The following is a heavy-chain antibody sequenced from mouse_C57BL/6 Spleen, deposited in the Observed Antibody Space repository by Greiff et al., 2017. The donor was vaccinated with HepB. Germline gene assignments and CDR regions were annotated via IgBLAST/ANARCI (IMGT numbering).Heavy chain of an antibody. CDR3: ARTGGLRLGYAMDY. CDR1: GYSFTGYY. V-gene: IGHV1-42*01. J-gene: IGHJ4*01. Sequence: EVQLQQSGPELVKPGASVKISCKASGYSFTGYYMNWVKQSPEKSLEWIGEINPSTGGTTYNQKFKAKATLTVDKSSSTAYMQLKSLTSEDSAVYYCARTGGLRLGYAMDYWGQGTSVTVSS. CDR2: INPSTGGT. D-gene: IGHD2-4*01.